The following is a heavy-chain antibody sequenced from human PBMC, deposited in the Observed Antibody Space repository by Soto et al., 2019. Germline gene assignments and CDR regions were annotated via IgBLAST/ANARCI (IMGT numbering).Heavy chain of an antibody. CDR2: MSYDRSDT. D-gene: IGHD3-16*01. V-gene: IGHV3-30*02. J-gene: IGHJ4*02. CDR1: GFIFSNNG. CDR3: KIVGGGDLALDH. Sequence: GGSMRLSCVGSGFIFSNNGMHWVRQTPGKGLEWVAFMSYDRSDTFYADSVKGRFTISRDDSKNTLFLPMSTLRAEDTAMYYSKIVGGGDLALDHWGQGTLVTVSS.